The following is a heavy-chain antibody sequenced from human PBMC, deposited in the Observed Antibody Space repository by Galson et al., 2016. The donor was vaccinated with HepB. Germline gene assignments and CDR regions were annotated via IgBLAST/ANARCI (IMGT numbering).Heavy chain of an antibody. J-gene: IGHJ4*02. V-gene: IGHV2-70*04. CDR3: ARTYCSANGCYGRQYYFDF. CDR1: GFSLSTKGMR. CDR2: IDWDDEK. Sequence: PALVKPTQTLTLTCTFSGFSLSTKGMRVSWIRQPPGKALEWLARIDWDDEKFYITSLKTRLTISMDTSRNQVVLTMTNMDPVDTATYYCARTYCSANGCYGRQYYFDFWGQGALVTVSS. D-gene: IGHD2-15*01.